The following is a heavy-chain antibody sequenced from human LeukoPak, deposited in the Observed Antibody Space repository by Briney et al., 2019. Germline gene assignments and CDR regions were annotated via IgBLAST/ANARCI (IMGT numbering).Heavy chain of an antibody. CDR3: AIGGHSGKFVPFDF. D-gene: IGHD1-26*01. V-gene: IGHV3-21*01. J-gene: IGHJ4*02. CDR1: GFTVSRNY. Sequence: PGGSLRLSCAASGFTVSRNYMSWVRQAPGKGLEWVSSISSGSSYIYYADSVKGRFTISRDNAKNSLYLQMNSLRADDTAVYFCAIGGHSGKFVPFDFWGQGTLVTVSS. CDR2: ISSGSSYI.